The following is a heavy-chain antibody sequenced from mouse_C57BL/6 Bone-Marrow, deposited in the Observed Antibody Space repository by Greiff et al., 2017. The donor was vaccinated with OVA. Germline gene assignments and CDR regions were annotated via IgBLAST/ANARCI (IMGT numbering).Heavy chain of an antibody. Sequence: EVKLVESGPELVKPGDSVKISCKASGYSFTGYFMNWVMQSHGKSLEWIGRINPYNGDTFYNQKFKGKATLTVDKSSSTAHMELRSLTSEDSAVYYCARAGRYFDVWGTGTTVTVSS. V-gene: IGHV1-20*01. CDR2: INPYNGDT. CDR1: GYSFTGYF. J-gene: IGHJ1*03. CDR3: ARAGRYFDV.